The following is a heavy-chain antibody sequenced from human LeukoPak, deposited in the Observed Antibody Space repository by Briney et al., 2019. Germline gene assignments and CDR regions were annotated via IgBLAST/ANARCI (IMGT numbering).Heavy chain of an antibody. CDR2: MNPNSGNT. V-gene: IGHV1-8*01. CDR1: GYTFTSYD. D-gene: IGHD5-18*01. Sequence: ASVKVSCKASGYTFTSYDINWVRQATGQGLEWMGWMNPNSGNTGYAQKFQGRVTITRNTSISTAYMELSSLRSEDTAVYYCAKEARSYGYYFDYWGQGTLVTVSS. J-gene: IGHJ4*02. CDR3: AKEARSYGYYFDY.